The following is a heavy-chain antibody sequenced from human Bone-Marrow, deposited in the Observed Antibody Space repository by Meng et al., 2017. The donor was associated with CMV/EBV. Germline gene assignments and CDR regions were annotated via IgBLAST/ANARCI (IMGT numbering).Heavy chain of an antibody. Sequence: LYCAASGFTCSSYGMHWVRQAPGKGLEWVALIWSDGSNKYFAGSVKGRFTISRDNSKNTLYLQMNSLRVGDTAVYYCAKGGHGDYADYWGQGTLVTVSS. D-gene: IGHD4-17*01. CDR1: GFTCSSYG. CDR3: AKGGHGDYADY. V-gene: IGHV3-33*06. J-gene: IGHJ4*02. CDR2: IWSDGSNK.